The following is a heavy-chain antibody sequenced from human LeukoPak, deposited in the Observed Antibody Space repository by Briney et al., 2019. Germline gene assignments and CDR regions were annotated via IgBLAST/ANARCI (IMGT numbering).Heavy chain of an antibody. CDR2: INHSGST. J-gene: IGHJ5*02. Sequence: SETLSLTCAVYGGSFSGYYWSWIRQPPGKGLEWIGEINHSGSTNYNPSLKSRVTISVDTSKNQFSLKLSSVTAAGTAVYYCAREGGSIVVVPAATRWFDPWGQGTLVTVSS. D-gene: IGHD2-2*01. V-gene: IGHV4-34*01. CDR3: AREGGSIVVVPAATRWFDP. CDR1: GGSFSGYY.